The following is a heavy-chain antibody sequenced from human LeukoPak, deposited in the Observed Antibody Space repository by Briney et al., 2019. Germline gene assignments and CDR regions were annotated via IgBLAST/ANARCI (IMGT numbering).Heavy chain of an antibody. Sequence: GGSLRLSCAASGFTSSSYAMSWVRQAPGKGLEWVSYISSSSSTIYYADSVKGRFTISRDNAKNSLYLQVNSLRDEDTAVYYCARDYNWYFDYWGQGTLVTVS. CDR3: ARDYNWYFDY. D-gene: IGHD1-1*01. CDR2: ISSSSSTI. CDR1: GFTSSSYA. J-gene: IGHJ4*02. V-gene: IGHV3-48*02.